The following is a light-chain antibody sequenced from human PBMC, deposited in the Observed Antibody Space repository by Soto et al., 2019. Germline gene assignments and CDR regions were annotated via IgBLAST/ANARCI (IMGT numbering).Light chain of an antibody. CDR3: GAWDSSLSGVV. J-gene: IGLJ2*01. CDR2: DNN. CDR1: SSNIGNNY. V-gene: IGLV1-51*01. Sequence: QSVLTQPPSVSVAPGQKVTISCSGSSSNIGNNYVSWYQQLPGTAPKFLIYDNNKRPSGIPDRFSGSKSGTSATLGITGLQTGDEADYYCGAWDSSLSGVVFGGGTKVTVL.